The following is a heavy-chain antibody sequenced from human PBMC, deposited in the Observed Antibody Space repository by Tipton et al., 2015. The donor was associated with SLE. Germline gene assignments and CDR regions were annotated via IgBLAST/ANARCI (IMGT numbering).Heavy chain of an antibody. CDR1: GFTVSYDY. Sequence: GSLRLSCAASGFTVSYDYMTWVRQAPGKGLEWVSSINSAAGTYYADSVKGRFVISRENSKNTLYLQMNSLRAEDTAVYYCAREGRGSYFEYWGQGTLVTVSS. V-gene: IGHV3-66*01. CDR2: INSAAGT. D-gene: IGHD3-10*01. J-gene: IGHJ4*02. CDR3: AREGRGSYFEY.